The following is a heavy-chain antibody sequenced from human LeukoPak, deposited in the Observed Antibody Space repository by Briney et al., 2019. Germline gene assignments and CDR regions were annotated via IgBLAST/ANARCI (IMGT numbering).Heavy chain of an antibody. D-gene: IGHD3-22*01. CDR1: GLSFSSSG. CDR2: ISSSSSYI. CDR3: ALDSSGLFDY. Sequence: GGSLRLSCAASGLSFSSSGMNWVRQAPGKGLEWVSSISSSSSYIYYADSVKGRFTISRDNAKNSLYLQMNSLRAEDTAVYYCALDSSGLFDYWGQGTLVTASS. J-gene: IGHJ4*02. V-gene: IGHV3-21*01.